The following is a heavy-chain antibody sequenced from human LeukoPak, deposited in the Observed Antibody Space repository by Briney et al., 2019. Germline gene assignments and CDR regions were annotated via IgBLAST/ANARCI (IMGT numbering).Heavy chain of an antibody. J-gene: IGHJ4*02. Sequence: PGGSLRLSCAASGFTFSSYAMSWIRQAPGKGLEWVSYISSSSGYTNYADSVKGRFTISRDNAKNSLYLQMNSLRAEDTAVYYCARVEGITFGGVIAYWGQGTLVTVSS. V-gene: IGHV3-11*05. D-gene: IGHD3-16*02. CDR3: ARVEGITFGGVIAY. CDR1: GFTFSSYA. CDR2: ISSSSGYT.